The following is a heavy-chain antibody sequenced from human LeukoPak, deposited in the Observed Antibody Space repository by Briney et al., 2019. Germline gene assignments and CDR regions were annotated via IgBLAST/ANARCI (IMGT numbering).Heavy chain of an antibody. V-gene: IGHV4-59*12. Sequence: SETLSLTCSVSGGSISSYYWSWIRQPPGKGLEWIGYIYYSGSADYNPSLKSRVTISVDTSKNQFSLKLNSVTAADTAVYYCARGLAAAGTSYFDYWGQGTLVTVSS. CDR2: IYYSGSA. CDR1: GGSISSYY. D-gene: IGHD6-13*01. J-gene: IGHJ4*02. CDR3: ARGLAAAGTSYFDY.